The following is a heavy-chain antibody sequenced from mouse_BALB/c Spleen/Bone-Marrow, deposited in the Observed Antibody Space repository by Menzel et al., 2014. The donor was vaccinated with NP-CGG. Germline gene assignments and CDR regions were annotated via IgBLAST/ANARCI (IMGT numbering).Heavy chain of an antibody. CDR1: GFNIKDTY. J-gene: IGHJ3*01. V-gene: IGHV14-3*02. D-gene: IGHD1-1*01. CDR3: ASYYYGSSGFAY. CDR2: IDPASGNT. Sequence: EVQLVESGAELVKPGASVKLSCTASGFNIKDTYMHWVKQRPEQGLEWIGRIDPASGNTKYDPKFQGKATITADTSSNTAYLQLSSLTSEDTAVYYCASYYYGSSGFAYWGQGTLVTVSA.